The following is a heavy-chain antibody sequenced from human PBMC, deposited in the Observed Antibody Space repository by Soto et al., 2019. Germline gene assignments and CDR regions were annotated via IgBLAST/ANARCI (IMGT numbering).Heavy chain of an antibody. Sequence: PGGSLRLSCAASGFTFSTYWMHWIRQAPGKGLVWVSRSNPEETTTTYADSVKGRFTISRDNAKNTLYLQMNSLRVEDTVVYFCTRDTFGARDYWGQGTLVTVSS. V-gene: IGHV3-74*03. CDR3: TRDTFGARDY. CDR2: SNPEETTT. J-gene: IGHJ4*02. CDR1: GFTFSTYW. D-gene: IGHD2-15*01.